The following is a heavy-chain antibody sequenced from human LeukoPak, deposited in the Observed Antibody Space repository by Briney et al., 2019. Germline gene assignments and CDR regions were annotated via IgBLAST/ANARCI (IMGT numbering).Heavy chain of an antibody. Sequence: SETLSLTCAVYGGSFSGYYWSWIRQPLGKGLEWIGEINHSGSTNYNPSLKSRVTISVDTSKNQFSLKLSSVTAADTAVYYCARGYGVGDYWGQGTLVTVSS. V-gene: IGHV4-34*01. CDR1: GGSFSGYY. J-gene: IGHJ4*02. CDR2: INHSGST. D-gene: IGHD4-17*01. CDR3: ARGYGVGDY.